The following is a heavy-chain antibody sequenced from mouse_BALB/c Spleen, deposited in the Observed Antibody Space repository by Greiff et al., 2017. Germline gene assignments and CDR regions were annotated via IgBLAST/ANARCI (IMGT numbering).Heavy chain of an antibody. V-gene: IGHV5-12-2*01. CDR2: ISNGGGST. CDR1: GFTFSSYT. Sequence: EVQLMESGGGLVQPGGSLKLSCAASGFTFSSYTMSWVRQTPEKRLEWVAYISNGGGSTYYPDTVKGRFTISRDNAKNTLYLQMSSLKSEDTAMYYCARGPFYYDYDRGYAMDYWGQGTSVTVSS. D-gene: IGHD2-4*01. J-gene: IGHJ4*01. CDR3: ARGPFYYDYDRGYAMDY.